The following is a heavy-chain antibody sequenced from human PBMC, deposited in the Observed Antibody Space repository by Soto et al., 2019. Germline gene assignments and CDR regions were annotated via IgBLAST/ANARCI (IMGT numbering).Heavy chain of an antibody. V-gene: IGHV3-74*01. D-gene: IGHD4-17*01. CDR2: INPDGSRT. J-gene: IGHJ4*01. Sequence: EVQLVESAGDLVQPGGSLRLSCAASGFTFSNYWMHWVRQTPGKGLVWVSRINPDGSRTSYADSVRGRFTISRDNAKNTLYLQMNSLGADDTAVYYCARVAVTTYYFDTWGHGTLVTVSS. CDR3: ARVAVTTYYFDT. CDR1: GFTFSNYW.